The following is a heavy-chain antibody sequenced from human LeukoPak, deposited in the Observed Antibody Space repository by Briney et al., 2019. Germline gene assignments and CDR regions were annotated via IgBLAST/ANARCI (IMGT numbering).Heavy chain of an antibody. CDR2: ISSSSSYI. CDR1: GFTFSSYS. J-gene: IGHJ4*02. D-gene: IGHD2-2*01. V-gene: IGHV3-21*01. Sequence: GGSLRLSCAASGFTFSSYSMNWVRQAPGKGLEWVSSISSSSSYIYYADSVKGRSTISRDNAKNSLYLQMNSLRAEDTAVYYCARYSRCSSTSCSHLLDYWGQGTLVTVSS. CDR3: ARYSRCSSTSCSHLLDY.